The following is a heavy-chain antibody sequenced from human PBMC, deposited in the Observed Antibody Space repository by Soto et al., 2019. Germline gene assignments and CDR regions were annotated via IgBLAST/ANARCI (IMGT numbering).Heavy chain of an antibody. D-gene: IGHD6-25*01. J-gene: IGHJ4*02. V-gene: IGHV4-39*01. CDR1: GGSISSSSYY. Sequence: SETLSLTCTVSGGSISSSSYYWGWIRQPPGKGLEWIGSIYYSGSTYYNPSLKSRVTISVDTSKNQFSLKLSSVTAADTAVYYCARRKRPGDYFGYWGQGALVTVSS. CDR3: ARRKRPGDYFGY. CDR2: IYYSGST.